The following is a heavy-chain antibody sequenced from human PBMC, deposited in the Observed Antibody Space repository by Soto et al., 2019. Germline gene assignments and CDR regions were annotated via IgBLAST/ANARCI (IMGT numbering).Heavy chain of an antibody. CDR1: GGSISSSSYY. Sequence: SETLSLICTVSGGSISSSSYYWGWIRQPPGKGLEWIGSIYYSGSTYYNPSLKSRVTISVDTPKNQFSLKLSSVTAADTAVYYCARRSIAAADAFDIWGQGTMVTVSS. V-gene: IGHV4-39*01. D-gene: IGHD6-13*01. J-gene: IGHJ3*02. CDR3: ARRSIAAADAFDI. CDR2: IYYSGST.